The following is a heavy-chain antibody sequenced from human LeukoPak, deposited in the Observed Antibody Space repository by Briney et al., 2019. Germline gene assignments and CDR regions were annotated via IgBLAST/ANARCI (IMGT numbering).Heavy chain of an antibody. CDR3: APRVVVITAPFGY. D-gene: IGHD2-21*01. CDR1: GFTFSSFG. V-gene: IGHV3-30*02. J-gene: IGHJ4*02. CDR2: IRYDGTDK. Sequence: GGSLRLSCAASGFTFSSFGMHWVRQAPGKGLEWVAFIRYDGTDKYYADSVKGRFTISRDNSKNTLYLQMNSLRPEDTAVYYCAPRVVVITAPFGYWGQGTLVTVSS.